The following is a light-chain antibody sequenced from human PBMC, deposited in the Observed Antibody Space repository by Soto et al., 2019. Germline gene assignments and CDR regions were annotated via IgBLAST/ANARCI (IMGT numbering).Light chain of an antibody. Sequence: QSVPTQPASVSGSPGHSITISCTGTASTVGGFNVVSWYQQHPGKAPKVIIYEGIKRPSGVSNRFSGSNSGSTASLTISGLQAEDEADYYCCSYVGATTYVFGTGTKAPS. J-gene: IGLJ1*01. CDR2: EGI. CDR3: CSYVGATTYV. CDR1: ASTVGGFNV. V-gene: IGLV2-23*01.